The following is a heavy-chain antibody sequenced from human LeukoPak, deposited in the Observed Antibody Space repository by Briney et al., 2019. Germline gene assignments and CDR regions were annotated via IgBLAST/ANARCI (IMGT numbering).Heavy chain of an antibody. Sequence: GGSLRLSCAASGFTVSSNYMSWVRQAPGKGLEWVAVISYDGSNKYHADSVKGRFTISRDNSKNTLYLQMNSLRAEDTAVYYCARVDYYGSGSFFDYWGQGTLVTASS. CDR3: ARVDYYGSGSFFDY. CDR2: ISYDGSNK. CDR1: GFTVSSNY. J-gene: IGHJ4*02. V-gene: IGHV3-30*03. D-gene: IGHD3-10*01.